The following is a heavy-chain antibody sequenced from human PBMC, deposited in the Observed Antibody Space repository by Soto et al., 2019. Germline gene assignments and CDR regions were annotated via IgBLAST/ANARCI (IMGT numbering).Heavy chain of an antibody. V-gene: IGHV1-69*01. CDR1: GGTFSSDA. D-gene: IGHD3-10*01. CDR2: INPIFGRA. J-gene: IGHJ6*02. CDR3: ARDGFYYGSGPDV. Sequence: QVQLVQAGAEVKKPGSSVKGSCKASGGTFSSDAIRWLRQAPGQGLGWMGGINPIFGRANYAQRFQGRVTITADESTSTAYMELSSLRSEDTAVYYCARDGFYYGSGPDVWGQGTTVTVSS.